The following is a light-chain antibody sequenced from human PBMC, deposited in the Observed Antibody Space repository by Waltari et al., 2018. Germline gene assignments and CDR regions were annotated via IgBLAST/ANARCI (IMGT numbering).Light chain of an antibody. J-gene: IGKJ2*01. CDR1: KSINSY. Sequence: DMQLTQSPSSLSASPRDRVTITCRASKSINSYLNWYQQKPGKAPKLLIYGTSSLQSGVPSRFSGSGSGTDFSLTINSLQPEDFAAYYCQQTYTTPYTFGQGTKLEIK. V-gene: IGKV1-39*01. CDR3: QQTYTTPYT. CDR2: GTS.